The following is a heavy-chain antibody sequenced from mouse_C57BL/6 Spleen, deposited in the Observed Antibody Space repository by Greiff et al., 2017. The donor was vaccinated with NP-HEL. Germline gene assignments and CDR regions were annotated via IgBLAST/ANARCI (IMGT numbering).Heavy chain of an antibody. D-gene: IGHD1-1*01. Sequence: EVQLVESGGGLVKPGGSLKLSCAASGFTFSSYAMSWVRQTPEKRLEWVATISDGGSYTYYPDNVKGRFTISRDNAKNNLYLQMSHLKSEDTAMYYCARESPPYYYGSSYFDYWGQGTTLTVSS. CDR1: GFTFSSYA. V-gene: IGHV5-4*01. J-gene: IGHJ2*01. CDR3: ARESPPYYYGSSYFDY. CDR2: ISDGGSYT.